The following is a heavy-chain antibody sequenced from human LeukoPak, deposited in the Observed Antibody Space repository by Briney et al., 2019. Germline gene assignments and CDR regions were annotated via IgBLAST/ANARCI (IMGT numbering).Heavy chain of an antibody. Sequence: SETLSLTCTVSGGSISSYYWSWIRQPPGKGLEWIGEINHSGSTNYNPSLKSRVTISVDTSKNQFSLKLSSVTAADTAVYYCARGARVTTWAYYYYYMDVWGKGTTVTVSS. V-gene: IGHV4-34*01. CDR2: INHSGST. CDR3: ARGARVTTWAYYYYYMDV. CDR1: GGSISSYY. D-gene: IGHD4-17*01. J-gene: IGHJ6*03.